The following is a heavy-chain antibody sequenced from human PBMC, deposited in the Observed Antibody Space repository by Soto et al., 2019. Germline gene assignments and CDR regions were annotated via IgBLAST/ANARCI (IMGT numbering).Heavy chain of an antibody. CDR2: IYTSGST. Sequence: QVQLQESGPGLVKPSETLSLTCTVSGGSISSYYWSWIRQPAGKGLEWIGRIYTSGSTNYNPSLKSRVTMSVDTSKNQFSLKLSSVTAADTAVYYCAREDCSGGSCYSAYWGQGTLVTVSS. J-gene: IGHJ4*02. CDR1: GGSISSYY. V-gene: IGHV4-4*07. D-gene: IGHD2-15*01. CDR3: AREDCSGGSCYSAY.